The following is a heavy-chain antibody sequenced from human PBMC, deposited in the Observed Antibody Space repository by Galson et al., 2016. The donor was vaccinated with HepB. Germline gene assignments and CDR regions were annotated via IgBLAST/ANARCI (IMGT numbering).Heavy chain of an antibody. V-gene: IGHV3-11*05. Sequence: SLRLSCAASGFTFSDYSMGWIRQAPGKGLEWVSYISSSISYTNYADSVKGRFTISRDNAKKSLNLQMNSLRVEDTAVYYCARERYAGVSGSYGFDYWGQGTQVTVFS. CDR3: ARERYAGVSGSYGFDY. J-gene: IGHJ4*02. CDR2: ISSSISYT. CDR1: GFTFSDYS. D-gene: IGHD3-10*01.